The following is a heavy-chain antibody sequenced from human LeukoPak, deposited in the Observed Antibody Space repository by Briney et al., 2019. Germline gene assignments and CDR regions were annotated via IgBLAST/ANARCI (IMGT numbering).Heavy chain of an antibody. J-gene: IGHJ6*03. CDR1: GGSVSSGGYY. D-gene: IGHD3-9*01. CDR2: IYYSGST. Sequence: SETLSLTCTVSGGSVSSGGYYWSWIRQPPGKGLEWIGYIYYSGSTNYNPSLKSRVTISVDTSKNQFSLKLSSVTAADTAVYYCARDRLGRYYYYMDVWGKGTTVTVSS. CDR3: ARDRLGRYYYYMDV. V-gene: IGHV4-61*08.